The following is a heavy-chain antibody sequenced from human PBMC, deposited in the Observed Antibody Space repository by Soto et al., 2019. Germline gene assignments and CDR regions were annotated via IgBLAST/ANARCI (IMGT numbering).Heavy chain of an antibody. CDR2: ISAYNGNT. CDR3: ASNREYCSGGSCYDDY. Sequence: ASVKVSCKASGYTFTSYGIIWVRQAPGQGLEWMGWISAYNGNTNYAQKLQGRVTMTTDTSTSTAYMELRSLRSDDTAVYYCASNREYCSGGSCYDDYWGQGTLVTVSS. V-gene: IGHV1-18*01. J-gene: IGHJ4*02. D-gene: IGHD2-15*01. CDR1: GYTFTSYG.